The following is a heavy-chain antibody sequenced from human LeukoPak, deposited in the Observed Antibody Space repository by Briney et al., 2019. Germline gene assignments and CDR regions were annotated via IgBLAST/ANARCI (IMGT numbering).Heavy chain of an antibody. J-gene: IGHJ4*02. V-gene: IGHV3-20*01. D-gene: IGHD1-26*01. CDR1: GFTFDDYG. CDR2: INWSGGST. Sequence: GGSLRLSCATSGFTFDDYGMNWVRQAPGKGLEWVSGINWSGGSTYYADSVRGRFTISRDNAKSSLYLQMNSLRAEDTALYHCARDNSGMANWGQGTLVTVSS. CDR3: ARDNSGMAN.